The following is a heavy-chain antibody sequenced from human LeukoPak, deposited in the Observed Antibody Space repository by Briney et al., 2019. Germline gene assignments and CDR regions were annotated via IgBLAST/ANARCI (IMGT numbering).Heavy chain of an antibody. J-gene: IGHJ5*02. CDR2: MYYSGST. Sequence: SLTLSLTCTVSGGSISSGDYYWSWTRQPPGKGLEWIAYMYYSGSTYYNPTLKSRVTMSADTSKNQLSLKLSFVTAADTAVYYCARPYYYDSRIDPWGQGILITVSS. CDR1: GGSISSGDYY. V-gene: IGHV4-30-4*01. CDR3: ARPYYYDSRIDP. D-gene: IGHD3-22*01.